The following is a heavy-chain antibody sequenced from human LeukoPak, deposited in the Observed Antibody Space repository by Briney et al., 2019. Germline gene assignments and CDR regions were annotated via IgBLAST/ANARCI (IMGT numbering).Heavy chain of an antibody. D-gene: IGHD3-9*01. CDR2: IIPIFGTA. J-gene: IGHJ6*02. V-gene: IGHV1-69*13. CDR1: GGTFSSYA. CDR3: ARGSYDILTGNRPYGMDV. Sequence: SVEVSCKASGGTFSSYAISWVRQAPGQGLEWMGGIIPIFGTANYAQKFQGRVTITADESTSTAYMELSSLRSEDTAVYYCARGSYDILTGNRPYGMDVWGQGTTVTVSS.